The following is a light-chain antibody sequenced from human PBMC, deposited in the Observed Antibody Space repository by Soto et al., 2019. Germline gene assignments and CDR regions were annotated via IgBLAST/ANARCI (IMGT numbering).Light chain of an antibody. V-gene: IGLV2-11*01. Sequence: QSVLTQPRSVSGSPGQSVTISCTGTSSDVGDYNYASWYQQHPGKAPKFIIYEVSKRPSGVPDRFSGSKSGNTASLTISGLQAEDEADYYCCSYAGTYTVVFGGGTKLTVL. CDR2: EVS. CDR1: SSDVGDYNY. CDR3: CSYAGTYTVV. J-gene: IGLJ2*01.